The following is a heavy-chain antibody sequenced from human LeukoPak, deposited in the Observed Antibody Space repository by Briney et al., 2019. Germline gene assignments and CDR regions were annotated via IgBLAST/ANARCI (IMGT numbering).Heavy chain of an antibody. V-gene: IGHV4-61*02. CDR3: ARPAGNYDSSGFLAFDI. Sequence: SETLSLTCTVSGGSISSGSYYWSWIRQPAGKGLEWIGRIYTSGSTNYNPSLRSRVTMSVDTSKNQFSLNLISVTAADTAVYYCARPAGNYDSSGFLAFDIWGQGTMVTVSS. D-gene: IGHD3-22*01. CDR2: IYTSGST. J-gene: IGHJ3*02. CDR1: GGSISSGSYY.